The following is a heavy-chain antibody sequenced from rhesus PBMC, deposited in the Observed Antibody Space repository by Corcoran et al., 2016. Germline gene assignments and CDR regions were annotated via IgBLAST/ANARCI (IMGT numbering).Heavy chain of an antibody. Sequence: QLQPQESGPGLVKPSETLSLTCAVSGGSISSSYWSWIRQAPGKGLERIGYIYGSGSSTNYNPSLKSRVTLSVDTSKNQLSLKLSSVTAADTAVYYCARMSGLMDVWGRGVLVTVSS. CDR1: GGSISSSY. CDR3: ARMSGLMDV. J-gene: IGHJ5-2*02. V-gene: IGHV4-169*01. CDR2: IYGSGSST.